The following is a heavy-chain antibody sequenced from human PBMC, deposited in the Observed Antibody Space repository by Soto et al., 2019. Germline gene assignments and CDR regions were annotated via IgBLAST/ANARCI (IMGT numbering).Heavy chain of an antibody. J-gene: IGHJ6*02. Sequence: SETLSLTCTVSGGSVSSGSYYWSWIRQPPGKGLEWIGYIYYSGTTYYNPSLKSRVTISVDTSKSQFSLKLSSVTAADTAVYYCARVYGDDDYYYGTDVWGQGTTVTVSS. D-gene: IGHD4-17*01. CDR3: ARVYGDDDYYYGTDV. CDR2: IYYSGTT. V-gene: IGHV4-61*01. CDR1: GGSVSSGSYY.